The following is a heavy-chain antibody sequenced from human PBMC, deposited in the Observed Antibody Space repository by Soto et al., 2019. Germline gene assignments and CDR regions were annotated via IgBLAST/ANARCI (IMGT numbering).Heavy chain of an antibody. V-gene: IGHV1-2*04. CDR2: INPNTGST. D-gene: IGHD5-18*01. CDR3: ATQGGSSYGLEYYFDY. CDR1: GYTFTSYG. J-gene: IGHJ4*02. Sequence: ASVKVSCKASGYTFTSYGISWVRQAPGQGLEWMGWINPNTGSTNYAQKFQGWVTMTRDTSISTAYMELSRLGSDDTAVYYCATQGGSSYGLEYYFDYWGQGTPVTVSS.